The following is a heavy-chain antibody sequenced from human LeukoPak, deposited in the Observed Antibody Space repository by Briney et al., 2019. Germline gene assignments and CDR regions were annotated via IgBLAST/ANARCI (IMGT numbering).Heavy chain of an antibody. CDR3: ARDQSRGIAAASNNWFDP. CDR1: GGSFSGYF. CDR2: INHSGST. Sequence: SETLSLTCAVYGGSFSGYFWSWIRQPPGKGLEWIGEINHSGSTNYNPSLKSRVTISVDTSKNQFSLKLSSVTAADTAVYYCARDQSRGIAAASNNWFDPWGQGTLVTVSS. J-gene: IGHJ5*02. D-gene: IGHD6-13*01. V-gene: IGHV4-34*01.